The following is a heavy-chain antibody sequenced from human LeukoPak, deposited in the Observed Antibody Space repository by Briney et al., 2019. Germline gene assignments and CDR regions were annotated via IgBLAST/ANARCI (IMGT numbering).Heavy chain of an antibody. V-gene: IGHV4-34*01. D-gene: IGHD3-3*01. CDR1: GGSFSGYY. Sequence: ETLSLTCAVYGGSFSGYYWSWIRQPPGKGLEWIGEINHSGSTNYNPSLKSRVTISVDTSKNQFSLKLSSVTAADTAVYYCARGQYDFWSGYSRGDWFDPWGQGTLVTVSS. CDR3: ARGQYDFWSGYSRGDWFDP. CDR2: INHSGST. J-gene: IGHJ5*02.